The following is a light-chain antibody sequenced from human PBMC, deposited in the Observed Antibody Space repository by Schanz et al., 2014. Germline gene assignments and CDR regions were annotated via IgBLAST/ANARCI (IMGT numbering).Light chain of an antibody. Sequence: QSALTQPPSASGSPGQSVTISCTGTSDDVGGYNYVSWYQQHPGKAPQLMIYEVSQRPSGVPDRFSGSKSGNTASLTVSGPQDEDEADYYCCSYAGSSTRHWVFGGGTKLTVL. CDR2: EVS. CDR3: CSYAGSSTRHWV. J-gene: IGLJ3*02. V-gene: IGLV2-8*01. CDR1: SDDVGGYNY.